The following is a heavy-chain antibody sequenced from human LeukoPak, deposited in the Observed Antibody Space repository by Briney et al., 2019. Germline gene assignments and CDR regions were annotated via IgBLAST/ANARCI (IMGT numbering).Heavy chain of an antibody. CDR2: ISSSSSYI. CDR3: AREAWGSRDFDY. J-gene: IGHJ4*02. V-gene: IGHV3-21*01. D-gene: IGHD3-16*01. CDR1: GFTFSSYS. Sequence: GGSLRLSCAASGFTFSSYSMNWVRQAPGKGLEWVSSISSSSSYIYYADSVKGRFTISRDNAKNSLYLQMNSLRAEDTAVYYCAREAWGSRDFDYWGQGTLVTVSS.